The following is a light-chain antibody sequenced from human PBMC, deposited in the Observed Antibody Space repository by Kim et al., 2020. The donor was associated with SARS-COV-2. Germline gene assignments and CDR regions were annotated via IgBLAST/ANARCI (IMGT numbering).Light chain of an antibody. CDR2: DAS. J-gene: IGKJ1*01. Sequence: SLSPGERATLSCRTSQSVGRYLAWYQQKPGQAPRLLIYDASSRATGIRARFIGSGSETDFTLTISSLEPEDFAVYYCQQRSKWRTFGQGTKVDIK. CDR1: QSVGRY. CDR3: QQRSKWRT. V-gene: IGKV3-11*01.